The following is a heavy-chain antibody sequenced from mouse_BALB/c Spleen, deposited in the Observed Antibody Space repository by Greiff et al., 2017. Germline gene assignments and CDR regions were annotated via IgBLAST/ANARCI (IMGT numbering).Heavy chain of an antibody. J-gene: IGHJ3*01. CDR2: ISTYYGDA. Sequence: QVQLQQSGAELVRPGVSVKISCKGSGYTFTDYAMHWVKQSHAKSLEWIGVISTYYGDASYNQKFKGKATMTVDKSSSTAYMELARLTSEDSAIYYCARGYYGSSYVAYWGQGTLVTVSA. CDR3: ARGYYGSSYVAY. V-gene: IGHV1S137*01. CDR1: GYTFTDYA. D-gene: IGHD1-1*01.